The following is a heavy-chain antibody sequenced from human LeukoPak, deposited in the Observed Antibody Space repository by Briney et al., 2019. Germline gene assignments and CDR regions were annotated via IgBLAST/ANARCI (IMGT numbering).Heavy chain of an antibody. CDR3: ASRSGYFDC. D-gene: IGHD3-3*01. CDR1: GLTVSSNH. V-gene: IGHV3-7*01. CDR2: IKQDGSEK. J-gene: IGHJ4*02. Sequence: GGSLRLSCAASGLTVSSNHMAWVRQAPGKGLEWVANIKQDGSEKYYVDSVKGRFTISRDNAKNSLYLQMNSLRAEDTAVYYCASRSGYFDCWGQGTLVTVSS.